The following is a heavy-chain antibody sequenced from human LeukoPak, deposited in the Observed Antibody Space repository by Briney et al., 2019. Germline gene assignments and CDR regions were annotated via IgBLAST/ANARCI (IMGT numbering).Heavy chain of an antibody. J-gene: IGHJ4*02. CDR2: ISYDGSNK. CDR3: ARDLNGGLKKYYYDSSGHYPIDY. D-gene: IGHD3-22*01. Sequence: GGSLRLSCVASGFTFSSYWMHWVRQDPRKGLVWVAVISYDGSNKYYADSVKGRFTISRDNSKNTLYLQMNSLRAEDTAVYYCARDLNGGLKKYYYDSSGHYPIDYWGQGTLVTVSS. CDR1: GFTFSSYW. V-gene: IGHV3-30*03.